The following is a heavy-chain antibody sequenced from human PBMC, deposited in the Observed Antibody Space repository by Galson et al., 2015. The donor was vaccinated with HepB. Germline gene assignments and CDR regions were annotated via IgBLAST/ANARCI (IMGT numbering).Heavy chain of an antibody. CDR1: GFSFSNYG. CDR3: ARGRNYYDSTGSYDH. CDR2: VSYDGINK. D-gene: IGHD3-22*01. V-gene: IGHV3-30*03. J-gene: IGHJ4*02. Sequence: SLRLSCAASGFSFSNYGMHWVRQAPGTGLEWVAAVSYDGINKYYSDSLKGRFTISRDNSKNTLYLQMNSPRVEDTAVYYCARGRNYYDSTGSYDHWGQGTLVTVSS.